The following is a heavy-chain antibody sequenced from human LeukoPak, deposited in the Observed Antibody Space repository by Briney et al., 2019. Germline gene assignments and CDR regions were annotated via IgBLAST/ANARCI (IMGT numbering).Heavy chain of an antibody. CDR3: ARVLDYYDSSGYVFDY. D-gene: IGHD3-22*01. CDR1: GGSFSGYY. J-gene: IGHJ4*02. Sequence: SETLSLTCAVYGGSFSGYYWSWIRQPPGKGLEWIGEINHSGSTNYNPSLKSRVTISVDTSKNQFSLKLSSVTAADTAVYYYARVLDYYDSSGYVFDYWGQGTLVTVSS. V-gene: IGHV4-34*01. CDR2: INHSGST.